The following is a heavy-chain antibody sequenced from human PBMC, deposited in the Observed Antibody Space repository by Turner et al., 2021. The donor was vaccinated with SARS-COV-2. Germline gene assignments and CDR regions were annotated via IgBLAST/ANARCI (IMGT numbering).Heavy chain of an antibody. Sequence: EVQLVESGGGLVQPGGSLRLSCAASGFTFSSFWMNGVRQAPGKGLEWVANIKQDGSEKYYVDSVKGRFTISRDNAKNSLYLQMNSLRAEDTALYYCAKDMLGNYYYYGMDLWGQGTTVTVSS. CDR1: GFTFSSFW. CDR3: AKDMLGNYYYYGMDL. D-gene: IGHD3-16*01. J-gene: IGHJ6*02. CDR2: IKQDGSEK. V-gene: IGHV3-7*03.